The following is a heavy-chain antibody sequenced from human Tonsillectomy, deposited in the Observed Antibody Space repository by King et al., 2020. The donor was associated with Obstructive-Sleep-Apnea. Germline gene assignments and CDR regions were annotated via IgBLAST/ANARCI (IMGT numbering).Heavy chain of an antibody. CDR3: ARDSSGYYPHDAFDI. CDR2: IKQDGSEK. J-gene: IGHJ3*02. D-gene: IGHD3-22*01. V-gene: IGHV3-7*03. CDR1: GFTFSSYW. Sequence: VQLVESGGGLAQPGGSLRLSCAASGFTFSSYWMSWVRQAPGKGLEWVANIKQDGSEKYYVDSVKGRFTISRDNAKNSLYLQMNSLRAEDTAVYYCARDSSGYYPHDAFDIWGQGTMVTVSS.